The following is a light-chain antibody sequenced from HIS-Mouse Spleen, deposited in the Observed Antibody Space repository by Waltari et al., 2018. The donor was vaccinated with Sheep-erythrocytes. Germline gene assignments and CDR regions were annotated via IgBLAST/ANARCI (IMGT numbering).Light chain of an antibody. Sequence: QSALTQPRSVSGSPGQSVTISCPGTRSDVGGYNYVPWYQQHPGKAPKRMIYDVSKRPSGVPDRFSGSKSGNTASLTISGLQAEDEADYYCCSYAGSYNHVFATGTKVTVL. J-gene: IGLJ1*01. CDR2: DVS. V-gene: IGLV2-11*01. CDR3: CSYAGSYNHV. CDR1: RSDVGGYNY.